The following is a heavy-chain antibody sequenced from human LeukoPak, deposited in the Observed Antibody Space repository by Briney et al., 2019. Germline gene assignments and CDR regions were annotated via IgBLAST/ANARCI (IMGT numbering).Heavy chain of an antibody. J-gene: IGHJ6*03. D-gene: IGHD2-15*01. V-gene: IGHV4-39*07. CDR3: ARGYCSGGSCYSYYYYNYMDV. CDR1: GGSISSYY. CDR2: IHYSGST. Sequence: SETLSLTCTVSGGSISSYYWGWIRQPPGKGLEWIGSIHYSGSTNYNPSLKSRVTISVDTSKNQFSLKLSSVTAADTAVYYCARGYCSGGSCYSYYYYNYMDVCGKGTTVTVSS.